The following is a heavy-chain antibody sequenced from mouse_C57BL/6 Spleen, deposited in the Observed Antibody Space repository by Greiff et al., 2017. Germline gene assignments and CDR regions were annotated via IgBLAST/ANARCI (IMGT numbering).Heavy chain of an antibody. CDR3: ARSAGTGFDY. D-gene: IGHD4-1*01. CDR2: IYPGSGNT. J-gene: IGHJ2*01. Sequence: VKLQESGAELVRPGASVKLSCKASGYTFTDYYINWVKQRPGQGLEWIARIYPGSGNTYYNEKFKGKATLTAEKSSSTAYMQLSSLTSEDSAVYFCARSAGTGFDYWGQGTTLTVSS. V-gene: IGHV1-76*01. CDR1: GYTFTDYY.